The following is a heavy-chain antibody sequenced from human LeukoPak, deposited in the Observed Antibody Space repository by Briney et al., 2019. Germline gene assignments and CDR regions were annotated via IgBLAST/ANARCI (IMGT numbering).Heavy chain of an antibody. CDR3: ARDTGSGYYAQGYFQH. D-gene: IGHD3-22*01. V-gene: IGHV3-48*03. CDR1: GFTFSSYE. J-gene: IGHJ1*01. CDR2: ISSSGSTI. Sequence: PGGSLRLSCAASGFTFSSYEMNWVRQAPGKGLEWVSYISSSGSTIYYADSVKGRFTISRDNAKNSLYLQMNSLRAEDTAVYYCARDTGSGYYAQGYFQHWGQGTLVTVSS.